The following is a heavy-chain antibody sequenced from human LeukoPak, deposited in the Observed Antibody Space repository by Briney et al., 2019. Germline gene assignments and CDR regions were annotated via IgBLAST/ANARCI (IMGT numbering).Heavy chain of an antibody. Sequence: PGGSPRLSCAASGFTFSRYSMNWVRQAPGKGLEWVSSISISSNYIYYADSVKGRFTISRDNAKNSLYLQMNSLRAEDTAVYYCARGSRFGVVGRDAFDIWGQGTMVTVSS. CDR2: ISISSNYI. V-gene: IGHV3-21*01. CDR3: ARGSRFGVVGRDAFDI. D-gene: IGHD3-3*01. CDR1: GFTFSRYS. J-gene: IGHJ3*02.